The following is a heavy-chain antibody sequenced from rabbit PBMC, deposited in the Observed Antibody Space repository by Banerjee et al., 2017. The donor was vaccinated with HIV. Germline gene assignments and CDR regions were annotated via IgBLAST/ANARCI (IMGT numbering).Heavy chain of an antibody. Sequence: QEQLEESGGDLVKPEGSLTLTCTASGFSFSNKYVMCWVRQAPGMGLEWIGYIDPVVGSTYYATWVNGQFTISSHNAQNTLYLQLNNLTVADTATYFCARVLVVAGVDLWCQGTLVTFS. V-gene: IGHV1S45*01. D-gene: IGHD4-1*01. CDR1: GFSFSNKYV. CDR2: IDPVVGST. J-gene: IGHJ6*01. CDR3: ARVLVVAGVDL.